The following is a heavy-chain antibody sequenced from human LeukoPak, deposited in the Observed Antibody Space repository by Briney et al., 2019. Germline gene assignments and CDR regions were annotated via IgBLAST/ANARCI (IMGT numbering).Heavy chain of an antibody. CDR2: IYYSGST. J-gene: IGHJ4*02. D-gene: IGHD2-15*01. V-gene: IGHV4-59*08. Sequence: SETLSLTCTVSGGSISSYYWSWIRQPPGKGLEWIGYIYYSGSTNYNPSLKSRVTISVDTSKNQFSLKLSSVTAADTAVYYCARYAATMPFDYWGQGTLVTVSS. CDR1: GGSISSYY. CDR3: ARYAATMPFDY.